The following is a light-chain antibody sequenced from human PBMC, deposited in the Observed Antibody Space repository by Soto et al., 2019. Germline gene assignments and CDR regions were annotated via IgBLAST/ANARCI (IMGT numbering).Light chain of an antibody. J-gene: IGLJ1*01. CDR3: SSYTSSSTLYV. V-gene: IGLV2-14*01. CDR1: SSDVGGYDY. CDR2: DVS. Sequence: QSVLTQPASVSGSPGQSITISCTGTSSDVGGYDYVSWYHQHPGKAPKLMISDVSNRPSGVSNRFSGSKSGNTASLTIFGLQAEDEADYYCSSYTSSSTLYVFGTGTKVTVL.